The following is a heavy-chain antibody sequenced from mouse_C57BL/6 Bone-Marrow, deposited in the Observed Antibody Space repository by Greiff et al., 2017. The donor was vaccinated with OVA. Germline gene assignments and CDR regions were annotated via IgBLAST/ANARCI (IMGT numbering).Heavy chain of an antibody. J-gene: IGHJ2*01. CDR1: GYTFTDYY. CDR2: INPYNGGT. V-gene: IGHV1-19*01. Sequence: VQLQQSGPVLVKPGASVKMSCKASGYTFTDYYMNWVQQSHGKSLEWIGVINPYNGGTSYNQKFKGKATLSVDKSSSTAFMEHYRLTSEGSAVYCCERGGDYWGQGTTLTVSS. CDR3: ERGGDY.